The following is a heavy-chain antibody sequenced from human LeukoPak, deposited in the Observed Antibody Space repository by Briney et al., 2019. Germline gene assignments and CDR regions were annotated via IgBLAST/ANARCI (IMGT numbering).Heavy chain of an antibody. D-gene: IGHD3-10*01. CDR1: GGSISSSSYY. Sequence: PSETLSLTCTVSGGSISSSSYYWGWIRQPPGKGLEWIGSIYYSGSTYYNPSLKSRVTISVDTSKNQFSLKLSSVTAADTAVYYCARDGGRSGYYYYGMDVWGQGTTVTVSS. CDR2: IYYSGST. J-gene: IGHJ6*02. V-gene: IGHV4-39*07. CDR3: ARDGGRSGYYYYGMDV.